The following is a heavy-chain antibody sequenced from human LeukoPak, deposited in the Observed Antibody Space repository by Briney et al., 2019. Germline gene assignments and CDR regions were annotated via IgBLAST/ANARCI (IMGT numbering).Heavy chain of an antibody. V-gene: IGHV4-39*07. CDR1: GGSISSSSYY. CDR3: ARGGYSSGWYFEYFQH. CDR2: IYYSGST. Sequence: PSETLSLTCTVSGGSISSSSYYWGWIRQPPGKGLEWIGSIYYSGSTYYNPSLKSRVTISVDTSKNQFSLKLSSVTAADTAVYYCARGGYSSGWYFEYFQHWGQGTLVTVSP. J-gene: IGHJ1*01. D-gene: IGHD6-19*01.